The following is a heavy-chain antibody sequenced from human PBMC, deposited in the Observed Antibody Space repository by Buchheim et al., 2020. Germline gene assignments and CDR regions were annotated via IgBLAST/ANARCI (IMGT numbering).Heavy chain of an antibody. V-gene: IGHV5-51*01. CDR1: GYSFTSSW. CDR2: ISPGESDT. CDR3: GRGLVGWLVE. J-gene: IGHJ4*02. Sequence: EVQLVQSGAEVKKPGESLKISCKESGYSFTSSWFTWVRQMPGQGLEWMGAISPGESDTRYGPSFQGQVTISADKSISTAYLQWSSLKASDSAMYYCGRGLVGWLVEWGQGTL. D-gene: IGHD6-19*01.